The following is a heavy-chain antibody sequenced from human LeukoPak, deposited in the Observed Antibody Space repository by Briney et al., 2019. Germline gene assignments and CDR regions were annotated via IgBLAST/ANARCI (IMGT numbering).Heavy chain of an antibody. CDR2: INHSGST. CDR1: GGSFSGYY. V-gene: IGHV4-34*01. Sequence: SETLSLTCAVYGGSFSGYYWSWIRQPPGKGLEWIGEINHSGSTNYNPSLKSRVTISVDTSKNQFSLKLSSVTAADTAVYYCARGHNYYGSGSYYFDYWGQGTLVTVSS. D-gene: IGHD3-10*01. J-gene: IGHJ4*02. CDR3: ARGHNYYGSGSYYFDY.